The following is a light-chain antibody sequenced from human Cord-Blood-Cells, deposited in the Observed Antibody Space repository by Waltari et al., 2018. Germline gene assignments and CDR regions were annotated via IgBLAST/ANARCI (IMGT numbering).Light chain of an antibody. Sequence: EIVLTQPPATLSSSPGERATLSCRASQRVSSYLAWYQQKPGQVTRLLIYDASNRATGIPARFSGSGSGTDFTLTISSLEPEDFAVYYCQQPIFTFGPGTKVDIK. CDR3: QQPIFT. V-gene: IGKV3-11*01. CDR1: QRVSSY. J-gene: IGKJ3*01. CDR2: DAS.